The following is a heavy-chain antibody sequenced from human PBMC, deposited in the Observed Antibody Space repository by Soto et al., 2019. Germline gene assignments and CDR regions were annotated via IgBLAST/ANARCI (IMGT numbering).Heavy chain of an antibody. J-gene: IGHJ4*02. D-gene: IGHD4-17*01. Sequence: EVQLVESGGGLVQPGGSLRLSCADSGLTFSSYDMHWVRQPTGKGLEWVSAIGIGGDTYYSDSVKGRFTISRDNAKNSLCLQMNNLRAGDTAVYYCARGDYLSWGQGTLVVVSS. CDR1: GLTFSSYD. CDR2: IGIGGDT. V-gene: IGHV3-13*01. CDR3: ARGDYLS.